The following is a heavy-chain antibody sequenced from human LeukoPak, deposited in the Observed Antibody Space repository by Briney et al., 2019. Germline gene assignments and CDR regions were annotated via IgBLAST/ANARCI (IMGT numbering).Heavy chain of an antibody. D-gene: IGHD4-23*01. V-gene: IGHV3-21*01. CDR2: ISSSSSYI. J-gene: IGHJ4*02. CDR1: GFTFSNYG. CDR3: ARDAYGGNGGY. Sequence: GRSLRLSCAASGFTFSNYGIHWVRQAPGKGLEWVSSISSSSSYIYYADSVKGRFTISRDNAKNSLYLQMNSLRAEDTAVYYCARDAYGGNGGYWGQGTLVTVSS.